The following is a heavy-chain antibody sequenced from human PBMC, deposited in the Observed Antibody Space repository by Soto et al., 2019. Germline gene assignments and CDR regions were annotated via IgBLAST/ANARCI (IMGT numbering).Heavy chain of an antibody. CDR2: VSYDGNSK. D-gene: IGHD3-3*01. V-gene: IGHV3-30*18. CDR1: GFTFSSYG. Sequence: QVQLVESGGGVVQPXXSLRLSCAASGFTFSSYGMHWVRQAPGKGLEWVAVVSYDGNSKYYADSVRGRFIISRDNSKNTLFLQMNSLVAEDTAVYYCAKGRFYSYPMDAGDSWGQGTLVTVSS. J-gene: IGHJ4*02. CDR3: AKGRFYSYPMDAGDS.